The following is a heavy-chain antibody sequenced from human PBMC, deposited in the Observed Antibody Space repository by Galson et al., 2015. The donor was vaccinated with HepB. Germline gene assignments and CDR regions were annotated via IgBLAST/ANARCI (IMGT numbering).Heavy chain of an antibody. J-gene: IGHJ4*02. Sequence: LRLSCAASGFTFSSYAMHWVRQAPGKGLEWVAVISYDGSNKYYADSVKGRFTISRDNSKNTLYLQMNSLRAEDTAVYYCARGGLNGDLLWYFDYWGQGTLVTVSS. CDR1: GFTFSSYA. CDR2: ISYDGSNK. CDR3: ARGGLNGDLLWYFDY. V-gene: IGHV3-30-3*01. D-gene: IGHD4-17*01.